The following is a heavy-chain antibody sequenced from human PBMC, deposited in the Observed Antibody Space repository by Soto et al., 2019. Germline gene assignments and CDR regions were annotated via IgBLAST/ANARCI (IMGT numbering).Heavy chain of an antibody. J-gene: IGHJ3*02. D-gene: IGHD3-10*01. CDR1: GGTFSSYT. CDR3: AREKGITMVRGVLDAFDI. CDR2: IIPILGIA. Sequence: SVKVSCKASGGTFSSYTISWVRQAPGQGLEWMGRIIPILGIANYAQKFQGRVTITADKSTSTAYMELSSLRSEDTAVYYCAREKGITMVRGVLDAFDIWGQGTMVTVSS. V-gene: IGHV1-69*04.